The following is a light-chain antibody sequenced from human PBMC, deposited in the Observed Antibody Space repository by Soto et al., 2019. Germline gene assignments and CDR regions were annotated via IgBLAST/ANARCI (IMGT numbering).Light chain of an antibody. CDR2: GAS. J-gene: IGKJ1*01. V-gene: IGKV3-20*01. CDR1: QSISSN. Sequence: ETVMTQSPATLSVSPGGRATLSGRASQSISSNLAWFQQKPGQAPRLLIYGASSRATGIPDRFSGSGSGTDFTLTISRLEPEDFAVYYCQQYGSSPQTFGQGTKVDIK. CDR3: QQYGSSPQT.